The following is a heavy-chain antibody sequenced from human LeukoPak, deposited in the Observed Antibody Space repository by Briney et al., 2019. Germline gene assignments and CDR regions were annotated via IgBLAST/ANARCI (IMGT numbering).Heavy chain of an antibody. CDR2: INPNSGGT. Sequence: SVKVSCKASGYTFTGYYMHWVRQAPGQGLEWMGRINPNSGGTNYAQKFQGRVTMTRDTSISTAYMELSRLRSDDTAVSYCARDAYSGYEDDAFDIWGQGTMVTVSS. V-gene: IGHV1-2*06. CDR3: ARDAYSGYEDDAFDI. D-gene: IGHD5-12*01. J-gene: IGHJ3*02. CDR1: GYTFTGYY.